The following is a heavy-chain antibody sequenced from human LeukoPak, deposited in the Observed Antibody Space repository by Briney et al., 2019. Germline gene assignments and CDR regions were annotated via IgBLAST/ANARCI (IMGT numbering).Heavy chain of an antibody. V-gene: IGHV1-69*13. CDR3: ARAGPPSRDYYYYMDV. CDR1: GGTFSSYA. J-gene: IGHJ6*03. Sequence: SVKVSCKASGGTFSSYAISWVRQAPGQGLEWMGGTIPVYGTTNYAQKFQGRVTITADESTGTVYMELNTLRSEDTAVYYCARAGPPSRDYYYYMDVWGTGTMVTVAS. CDR2: TIPVYGTT.